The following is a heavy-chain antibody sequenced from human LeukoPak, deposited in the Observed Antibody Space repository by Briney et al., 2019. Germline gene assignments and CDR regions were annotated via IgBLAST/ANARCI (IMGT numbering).Heavy chain of an antibody. CDR1: GGTFSSYA. V-gene: IGHV1-69*06. CDR3: ARGPIAAALPDY. D-gene: IGHD6-13*01. CDR2: IIPIFGTA. Sequence: SVTLSCTASGGTFSSYAISWVRQAPGEGLEWMGRIIPIFGTANYAQKFQGRVTITADKSTSTAYMELSSLRSEDTAVYYCARGPIAAALPDYWGQGTLVTVSS. J-gene: IGHJ4*02.